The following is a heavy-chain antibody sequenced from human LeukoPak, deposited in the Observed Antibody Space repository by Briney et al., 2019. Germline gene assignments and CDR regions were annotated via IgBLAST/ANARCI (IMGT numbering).Heavy chain of an antibody. V-gene: IGHV3-23*01. D-gene: IGHD3-3*01. CDR3: AKDLTDDFWRGSWFDP. CDR1: GFTFSSYA. J-gene: IGHJ5*02. CDR2: INGSGGST. Sequence: GGSLRLSCADSGFTFSSYAMSRVRQAPEKGLEWVSAINGSGGSTYYADSVKGRFTISRDNSKNTLYLQMNSLRAEDTAVYYCAKDLTDDFWRGSWFDPWGQGTLVTVSP.